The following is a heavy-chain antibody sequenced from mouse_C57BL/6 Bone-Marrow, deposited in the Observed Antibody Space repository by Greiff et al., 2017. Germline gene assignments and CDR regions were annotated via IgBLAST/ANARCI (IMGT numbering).Heavy chain of an antibody. CDR2: IYPRDGST. J-gene: IGHJ3*01. D-gene: IGHD2-4*01. V-gene: IGHV1-78*01. CDR1: GYTFTDHT. Sequence: VQLQQSDAELVKPGASVKISCKVSGYTFTDHTLHWMKQRPEQGLEWIGYIYPRDGSTTYNEKFKGKATLTADKSSSTAYMQLNSLTSEDSAVYVCARRGYYDYGFAYWGQGTLVTVSA. CDR3: ARRGYYDYGFAY.